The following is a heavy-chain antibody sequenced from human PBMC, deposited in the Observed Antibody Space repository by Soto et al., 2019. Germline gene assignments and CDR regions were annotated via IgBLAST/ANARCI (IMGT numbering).Heavy chain of an antibody. CDR1: GGSFSGYY. CDR2: INHSGST. CDR3: ARGSPGDI. J-gene: IGHJ3*02. Sequence: QVQLQQWGAGLLKPSETLSLTCAVYGGSFSGYYWSWIRQPPGKGLEWIGEINHSGSTNYNPSLKSRVTISVDTSKNQFSLKLSSVTAAETAVYYCARGSPGDICGQGTMVTVSS. V-gene: IGHV4-34*01.